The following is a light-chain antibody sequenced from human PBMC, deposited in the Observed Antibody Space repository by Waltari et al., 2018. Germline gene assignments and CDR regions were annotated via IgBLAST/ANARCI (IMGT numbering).Light chain of an antibody. J-gene: IGKJ5*01. CDR3: QQLHSYSFT. Sequence: IQLTQSPSSLSASVGDRVTITCRASQGISSYLAWYQQKPGKAPNLLIYAASTLQSGVPSRFSGSRSVTDFTLTISSLQPEDFATYYCQQLHSYSFTFGQGTRLEIK. V-gene: IGKV1-9*01. CDR1: QGISSY. CDR2: AAS.